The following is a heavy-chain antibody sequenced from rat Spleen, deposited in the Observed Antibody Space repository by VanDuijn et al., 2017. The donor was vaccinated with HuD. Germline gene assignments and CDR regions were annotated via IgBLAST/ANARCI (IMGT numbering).Heavy chain of an antibody. CDR2: ISTGVGNT. CDR3: ARHLPHPWYFDY. J-gene: IGHJ2*01. CDR1: GFTFSNYY. V-gene: IGHV5-25*01. D-gene: IGHD3-1*01. Sequence: EVQLVESGGGLVQPGRSMKLSCAASGFTFSNYYMAWVRQAPTTGLEWVASISTGVGNTYYRDSGKGRFTISRDNAKSTLYLQMDSLRSEDTATYYCARHLPHPWYFDYWGQGVMVTVSS.